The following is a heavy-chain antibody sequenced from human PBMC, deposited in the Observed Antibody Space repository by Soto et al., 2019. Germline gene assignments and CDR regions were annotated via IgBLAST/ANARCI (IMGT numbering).Heavy chain of an antibody. Sequence: ASVKVSCKASGHTFTTYGISWVRQAPGQGLEWMGWISGYNGYINYAQKFQGRVTMTTDTSTTTAYMELRSLRSEDTAVYYCAREAPGVDYYYYGMDVWGQGTTVTVSS. D-gene: IGHD2-21*01. CDR2: ISGYNGYI. J-gene: IGHJ6*02. V-gene: IGHV1-18*01. CDR3: AREAPGVDYYYYGMDV. CDR1: GHTFTTYG.